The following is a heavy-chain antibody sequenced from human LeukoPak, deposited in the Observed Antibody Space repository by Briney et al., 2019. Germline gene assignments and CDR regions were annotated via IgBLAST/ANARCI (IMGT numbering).Heavy chain of an antibody. D-gene: IGHD3-16*01. Sequence: SETLPLTCTVSGVSLSDHYWSWIRQSPGKGLEWIGYMFYRGTTDTNPSLKSRITMSLETSKNQFSLKMTSVTAADTAVYVGAQLFNWFECWGRGTLLILST. CDR1: GVSLSDHY. J-gene: IGHJ5*01. CDR3: AQLFNWFEC. CDR2: MFYRGTT. V-gene: IGHV4-59*08.